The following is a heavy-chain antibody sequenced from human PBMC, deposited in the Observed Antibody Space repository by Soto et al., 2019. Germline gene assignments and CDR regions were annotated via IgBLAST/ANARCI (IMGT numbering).Heavy chain of an antibody. CDR3: ARRGRSNAYYYYSMDV. V-gene: IGHV5-51*01. Sequence: GRSPNFSFKGSGYSFPTHWIGWARPVPGKCLEWMGNTYPGDSDIIYIPSCQGQVTISADKSISTSSLQWSSLKASDTAMYFCARRGRSNAYYYYSMDVWGQGNTITLSS. D-gene: IGHD4-4*01. CDR1: GYSFPTHW. CDR2: TYPGDSDI. J-gene: IGHJ6*02.